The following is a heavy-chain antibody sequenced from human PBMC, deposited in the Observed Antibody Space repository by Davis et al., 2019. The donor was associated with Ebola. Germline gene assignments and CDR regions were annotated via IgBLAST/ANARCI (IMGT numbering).Heavy chain of an antibody. CDR3: ATRQIPVIRLYGMDV. J-gene: IGHJ6*02. CDR2: IKHDGSEE. CDR1: GFTFSSYW. Sequence: GESLKISCAASGFTFSSYWMSWVRQAPGKGLEWVASIKHDGSEEFYVDSVKGRFTIFRDNIKKSLYLQMSSLRAEDTAVYYCATRQIPVIRLYGMDVWGRGTTVTVSS. V-gene: IGHV3-7*01. D-gene: IGHD3-10*01.